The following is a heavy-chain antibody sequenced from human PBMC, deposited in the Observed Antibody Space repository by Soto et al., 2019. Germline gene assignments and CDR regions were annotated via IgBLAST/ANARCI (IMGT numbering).Heavy chain of an antibody. D-gene: IGHD4-17*01. Sequence: TLSLTCTVSGGSISSGGYYWSWIRQHPGKGLEWIGYIYYSGSTYYNPSLKSRVTISVDTSKNQFSLKLSSVTAADTAVYYCARDLWGTTVTTPNNHNWFDPWGQGTLVTVSS. CDR1: GGSISSGGYY. J-gene: IGHJ5*02. V-gene: IGHV4-31*03. CDR2: IYYSGST. CDR3: ARDLWGTTVTTPNNHNWFDP.